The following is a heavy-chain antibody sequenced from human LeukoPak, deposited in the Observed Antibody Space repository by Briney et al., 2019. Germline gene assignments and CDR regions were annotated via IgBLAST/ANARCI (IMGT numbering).Heavy chain of an antibody. D-gene: IGHD6-25*01. CDR2: IYNSVTT. CDR3: ARSSFQGPAAGPLFDY. CDR1: GGSIRGYY. Sequence: KPSETLSLTCTVSGGSIRGYYWSWIRQPPGKRLEWIAYIYNSVTTNYNPSLKSRLTISVDTSESQISLKLTSVTAADTAVYYCARSSFQGPAAGPLFDYWGQGTLVTVSS. J-gene: IGHJ4*02. V-gene: IGHV4-59*08.